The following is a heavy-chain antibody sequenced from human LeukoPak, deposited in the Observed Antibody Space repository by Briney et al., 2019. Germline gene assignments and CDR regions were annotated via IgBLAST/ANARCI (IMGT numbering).Heavy chain of an antibody. J-gene: IGHJ4*02. CDR1: GGSISSYH. CDR2: IYYSGST. D-gene: IGHD3-22*01. V-gene: IGHV4-59*01. CDR3: ARDRGADSSGYYSPFDFDY. Sequence: SETLSLTCTVSGGSISSYHWSWIRQPPGKGLEWIGYIYYSGSTNYNPSLKSRVTISVDTSKNQFSLKLSSVTAADTAVYYCARDRGADSSGYYSPFDFDYWGQGTLVTVSS.